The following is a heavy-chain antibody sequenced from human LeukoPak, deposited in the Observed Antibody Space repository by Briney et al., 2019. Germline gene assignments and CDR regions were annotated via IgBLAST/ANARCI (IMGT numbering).Heavy chain of an antibody. CDR3: ARSGTSMVFLDY. CDR2: IYYTGTT. V-gene: IGHV4-59*01. Sequence: SETLSLTCIVSGGSISSYYWSWAWQPPGKGLEWIGYIYYTGTTNYNPSLKSRVTISIDTSKNQFSLKLSSVTAADTAVYYCARSGTSMVFLDYWGQGTPVTVSS. J-gene: IGHJ4*02. CDR1: GGSISSYY. D-gene: IGHD1-1*01.